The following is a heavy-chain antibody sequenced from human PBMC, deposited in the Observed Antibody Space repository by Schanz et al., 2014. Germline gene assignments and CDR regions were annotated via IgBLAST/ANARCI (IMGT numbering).Heavy chain of an antibody. J-gene: IGHJ1*01. CDR2: ISAYNADT. D-gene: IGHD6-13*01. CDR1: GYSFNLFG. V-gene: IGHV1-18*04. Sequence: QVQLVQSGAEVQKPGASVMLSCKTSGYSFNLFGVSWVRQAPGQGLEWMGWISAYNADTKYAQKVQGRVTMTTDTSTSTAYMELRSLRSDDTAVYYCAGATYSSSWYGGSEYFQHWGQGTLVTVSS. CDR3: AGATYSSSWYGGSEYFQH.